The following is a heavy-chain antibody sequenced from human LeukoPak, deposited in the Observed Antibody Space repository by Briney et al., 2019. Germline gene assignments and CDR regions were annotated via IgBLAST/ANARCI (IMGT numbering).Heavy chain of an antibody. Sequence: PSETLSLTCTVSGGSISSSSYYWGWIRQSPGKGLEWIGSIYYSGSTYYNPSLKSRVTISVDTSKNQFSLKLSSVTAADTAVYYCARPHCSSTSCYSSFDIWGQGTMVTVSS. V-gene: IGHV4-39*01. CDR3: ARPHCSSTSCYSSFDI. CDR2: IYYSGST. D-gene: IGHD2-2*02. CDR1: GGSISSSSYY. J-gene: IGHJ3*02.